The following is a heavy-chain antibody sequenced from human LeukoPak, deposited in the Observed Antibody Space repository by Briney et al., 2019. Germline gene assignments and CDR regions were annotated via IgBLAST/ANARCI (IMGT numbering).Heavy chain of an antibody. V-gene: IGHV3-48*01. CDR2: ISSSSSTI. Sequence: GGSLRLSCAASGFTFSSCSMNWVRQAPGKGLEWVSYISSSSSTIYYADSVKGRFTVSRDNAKNSLYLQMNSLRAEDTAVYYCARDGVAEWLRGDYWGQGTLVTVSS. CDR1: GFTFSSCS. D-gene: IGHD5-12*01. CDR3: ARDGVAEWLRGDY. J-gene: IGHJ4*02.